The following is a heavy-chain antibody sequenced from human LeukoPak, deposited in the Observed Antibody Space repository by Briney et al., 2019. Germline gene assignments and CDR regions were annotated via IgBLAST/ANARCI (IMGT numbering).Heavy chain of an antibody. CDR1: GFTFDDYT. Sequence: GSLRLSCAASGFTFDDYTMHWVRQAPGKGLEWVSLISWDGGSTYYADSVKGRFTISRDNSKNSLYLQMNSLRTEDTALYYCAKSSGYYLYYFDYWGQGTLVTVSS. J-gene: IGHJ4*02. CDR2: ISWDGGST. V-gene: IGHV3-43*01. D-gene: IGHD3-22*01. CDR3: AKSSGYYLYYFDY.